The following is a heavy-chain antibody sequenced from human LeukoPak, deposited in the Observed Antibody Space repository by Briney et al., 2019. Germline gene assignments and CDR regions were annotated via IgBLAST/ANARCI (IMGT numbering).Heavy chain of an antibody. J-gene: IGHJ5*02. CDR1: GGSISSYY. CDR3: ARGRGAYYDFWSGYQENLNWFDP. CDR2: IYYSGST. Sequence: ASETLSLTCTVSGGSISSYYWSWIRQPPGRGLEWIGYIYYSGSTNYNPSLKSRVTISVDTSKSQFSLKLSSVTAADTAVYYCARGRGAYYDFWSGYQENLNWFDPWGQGTLVTVSS. D-gene: IGHD3-3*01. V-gene: IGHV4-59*01.